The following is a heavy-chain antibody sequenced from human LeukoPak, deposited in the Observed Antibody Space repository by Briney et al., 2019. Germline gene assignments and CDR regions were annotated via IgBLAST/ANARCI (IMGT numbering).Heavy chain of an antibody. CDR1: GGTFSSYA. V-gene: IGHV1-69*05. CDR2: IIPIFGTA. Sequence: EASVKVSCKASGGTFSSYAISWVRQAPGQGLEWMGGIIPIFGTANYAQKFQGRVTITTDESTSTAYMELSSLRSEDTAVYYCARWDGYDPENYYCYMDVWGKGTTVTVSS. D-gene: IGHD5-12*01. J-gene: IGHJ6*03. CDR3: ARWDGYDPENYYCYMDV.